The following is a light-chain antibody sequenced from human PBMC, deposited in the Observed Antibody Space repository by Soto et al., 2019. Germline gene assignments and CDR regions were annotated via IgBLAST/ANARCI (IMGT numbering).Light chain of an antibody. J-gene: IGLJ3*02. CDR3: ATWDDSLNARGV. Sequence: QAVVTQPPSASGTPGQRVTISCSGSRSNIGNNAVSWYQQFPGTAPKLLIYNNNQRPSGVPDRVSGSKSGTSASLAISGLQSEDEADYYCATWDDSLNARGVFGGGTQLTVL. V-gene: IGLV1-44*01. CDR2: NNN. CDR1: RSNIGNNA.